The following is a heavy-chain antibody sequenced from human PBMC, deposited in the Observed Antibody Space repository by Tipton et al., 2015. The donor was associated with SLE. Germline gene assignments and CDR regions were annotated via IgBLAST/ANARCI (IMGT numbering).Heavy chain of an antibody. J-gene: IGHJ4*02. CDR2: INHSGST. CDR1: GYSISSGYY. Sequence: TLSLTCAVSGYSISSGYYWGWIRQPPGKGLEWIGEINHSGSTYYNPSLKSRVTISVDTSKNQFSLKLSSVTAADTAVYYCARDGPNVGATKIDYWGQGTLVTVSS. CDR3: ARDGPNVGATKIDY. D-gene: IGHD1-26*01. V-gene: IGHV4-38-2*02.